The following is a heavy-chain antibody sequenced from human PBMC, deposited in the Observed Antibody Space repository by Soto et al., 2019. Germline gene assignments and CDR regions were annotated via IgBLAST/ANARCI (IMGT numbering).Heavy chain of an antibody. V-gene: IGHV3-74*01. D-gene: IGHD5-12*01. Sequence: AGGSLRLSCAASGFTFSSYWMHWVRQAPGKGLVWVSRINSDGSSTSYADSVKGRFTISRDNAKNTLYLQMNSLRAEDTAVYYCATVYGGDEYCFDYWGKGTMVTVSS. CDR1: GFTFSSYW. J-gene: IGHJ4*01. CDR3: ATVYGGDEYCFDY. CDR2: INSDGSST.